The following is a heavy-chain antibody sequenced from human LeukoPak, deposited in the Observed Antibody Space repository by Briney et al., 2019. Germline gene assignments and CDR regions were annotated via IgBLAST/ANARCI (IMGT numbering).Heavy chain of an antibody. J-gene: IGHJ5*02. V-gene: IGHV4-59*01. CDR2: IHYSGTT. CDR3: ARRRTFGVVKVWFDP. D-gene: IGHD3-3*01. CDR1: GGSISDDY. Sequence: SETLSLTCTVSGGSISDDYWSWLRQPPGEGLEWIAYIHYSGTTNYNPSLRSRVTISIDTSKKQFSLKVSSVTAADTAVYYCARRRTFGVVKVWFDPWGQGTLVTVSS.